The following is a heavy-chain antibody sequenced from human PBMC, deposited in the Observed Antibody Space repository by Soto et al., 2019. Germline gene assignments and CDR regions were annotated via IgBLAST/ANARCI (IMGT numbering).Heavy chain of an antibody. CDR1: GGSVSSGSYY. Sequence: QVQLQESGPGLVKTSETLSLTCTVSGGSVSSGSYYWSWIRQPPGKGLEWIGYIYYSGSTNYNPSLKSRVTISVDTSKNQFSLKLSSVTAADTAVYYCASLRTTVKGWIHYYYGMDVWGQGTTVTVSS. J-gene: IGHJ6*02. D-gene: IGHD4-17*01. CDR2: IYYSGST. V-gene: IGHV4-61*01. CDR3: ASLRTTVKGWIHYYYGMDV.